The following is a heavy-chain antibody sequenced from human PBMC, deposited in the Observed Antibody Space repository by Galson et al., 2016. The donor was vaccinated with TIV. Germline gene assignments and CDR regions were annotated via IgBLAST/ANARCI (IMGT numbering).Heavy chain of an antibody. CDR3: AKDRNTAFDTHYSYYGLDV. J-gene: IGHJ6*02. V-gene: IGHV1-69*13. CDR2: IIPMFGTA. Sequence: SVKVSCKASGGTFSSYVIKWVRQAPGQGLEWMGEIIPMFGTANYAQKFQGRVTFTADESTSTAYMELSSLRSEDTAVYYCAKDRNTAFDTHYSYYGLDVWGQGTTVIVSS. CDR1: GGTFSSYV. D-gene: IGHD5-18*01.